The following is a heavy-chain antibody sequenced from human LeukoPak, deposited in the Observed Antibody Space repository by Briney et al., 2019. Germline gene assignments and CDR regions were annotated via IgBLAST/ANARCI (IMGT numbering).Heavy chain of an antibody. CDR2: IHSSGKN. V-gene: IGHV4-59*01. D-gene: IGHD3-16*01. Sequence: PSETLSLTCTVSGGSINAYYWRWVRQPPGKGLERLGYIHSSGKNNYNPSLTIRVTMSIDTSKNRFSLKLSSVTAADTAVYYCARGQLLEYDVFDIWGQGTMVTVSS. CDR3: ARGQLLEYDVFDI. CDR1: GGSINAYY. J-gene: IGHJ3*02.